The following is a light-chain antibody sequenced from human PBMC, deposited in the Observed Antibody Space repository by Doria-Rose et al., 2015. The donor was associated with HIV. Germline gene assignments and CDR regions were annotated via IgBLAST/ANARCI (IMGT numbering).Light chain of an antibody. CDR1: QSVSAD. CDR2: GAS. Sequence: EIVLTQSPETLSVSPGESATLSCRASQSVSADLAWYQHKPGQAPRLLIWGASTRATGIPARFSGSGSGTEFTLTISSLQSEDFAIYFCHQYNNWPTLGQGTRLDIK. CDR3: HQYNNWPT. J-gene: IGKJ5*01. V-gene: IGKV3-15*01.